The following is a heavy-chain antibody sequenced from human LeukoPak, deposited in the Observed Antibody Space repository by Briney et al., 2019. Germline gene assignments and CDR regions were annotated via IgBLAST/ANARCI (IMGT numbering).Heavy chain of an antibody. CDR1: GGSISSYY. Sequence: SETLSLTCTVSGGSISSYYWSWIRQPPGKGLEWIGYIYYSGSTNYNPSLKSRVTISVDTSKNQFSLKLSSVTAADTAVYYCETMVNWYFDLWGRGTLVTVSS. J-gene: IGHJ2*01. D-gene: IGHD4/OR15-4a*01. V-gene: IGHV4-59*08. CDR3: ETMVNWYFDL. CDR2: IYYSGST.